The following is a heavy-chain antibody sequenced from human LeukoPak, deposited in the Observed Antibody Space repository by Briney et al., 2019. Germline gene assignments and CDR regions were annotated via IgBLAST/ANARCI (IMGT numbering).Heavy chain of an antibody. CDR2: ISGSGGST. J-gene: IGHJ4*02. Sequence: GGSLRLSCAASGFTFSSYAMSWVRQAPGKGLEWVSAISGSGGSTYYADSVKGRFTISRDNPKNTLYLQMNSLRAEDTAVYYCASRDVLRFLEWLPAPFDYWGQGTLVTVSS. CDR3: ASRDVLRFLEWLPAPFDY. D-gene: IGHD3-3*01. V-gene: IGHV3-23*01. CDR1: GFTFSSYA.